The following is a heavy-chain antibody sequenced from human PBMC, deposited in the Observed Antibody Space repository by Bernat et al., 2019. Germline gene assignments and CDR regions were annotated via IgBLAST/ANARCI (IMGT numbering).Heavy chain of an antibody. V-gene: IGHV3-53*05. CDR1: GFSVSSNY. D-gene: IGHD6-19*01. Sequence: EVQLVETGGGLIQPGGSLRLSCAASGFSVSSNYMSWVRQAPGKGLEWVSVIYSGGGTYYADSVKGRFTISRDNSKNTVSLQMNSLRAEDTAVYYCSRPPFRVAVVGTYPFAYWGQGPLVTVSS. J-gene: IGHJ4*02. CDR2: IYSGGGT. CDR3: SRPPFRVAVVGTYPFAY.